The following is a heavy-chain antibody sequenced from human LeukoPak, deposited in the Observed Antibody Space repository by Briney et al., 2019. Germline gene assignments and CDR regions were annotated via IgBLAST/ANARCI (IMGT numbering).Heavy chain of an antibody. D-gene: IGHD4-17*01. CDR1: GYSFTSCW. Sequence: GESLKISCKGSGYSFTSCWNGWVRQMPGKGLELIGIIYPGDSDTRYSPSFQGQVTISADKSISTAYLQWSSLKASDTAMYYCATHVSLTTVTDDAFDIWGQGTMVTVSS. CDR2: IYPGDSDT. CDR3: ATHVSLTTVTDDAFDI. V-gene: IGHV5-51*01. J-gene: IGHJ3*02.